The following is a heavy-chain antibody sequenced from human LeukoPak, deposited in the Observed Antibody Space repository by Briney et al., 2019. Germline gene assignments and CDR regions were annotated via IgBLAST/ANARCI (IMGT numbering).Heavy chain of an antibody. V-gene: IGHV3-23*01. D-gene: IGHD1-20*01. Sequence: GGSLRLSCAASGFTFSSYAMSWVRQASGKGLEWVSAISGSGGSTYYADSVKGRFTISRDNSKNTLYLQMNSLRAEDTAVYYCAKDRGYNWNPLPQKNVAFDIWGQGTMVTVSS. CDR2: ISGSGGST. CDR1: GFTFSSYA. J-gene: IGHJ3*02. CDR3: AKDRGYNWNPLPQKNVAFDI.